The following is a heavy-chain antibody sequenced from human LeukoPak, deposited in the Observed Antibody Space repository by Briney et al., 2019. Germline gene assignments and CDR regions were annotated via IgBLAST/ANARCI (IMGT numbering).Heavy chain of an antibody. CDR1: GFTFSSYA. J-gene: IGHJ4*02. CDR3: ATQQLEAYYFDY. CDR2: ISGSGGST. Sequence: GGSLRLSCAASGFTFSSYAMSWVRQAPGKGLEWVSAISGSGGSTYYADSVKGRFTISRDNSKNTLYLQMNSLRAEDTAVYYCATQQLEAYYFDYWGQGTLVTVSS. V-gene: IGHV3-23*01. D-gene: IGHD6-13*01.